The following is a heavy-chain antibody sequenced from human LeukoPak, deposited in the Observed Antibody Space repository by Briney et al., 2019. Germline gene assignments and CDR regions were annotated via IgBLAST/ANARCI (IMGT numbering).Heavy chain of an antibody. J-gene: IGHJ4*02. Sequence: GGSLRLSCAVSGFTFSSYGMHWVRHPPSKGLEWVAVIWYDGSNKYYADSVKGRFTISRDNSKHTLYRQMNSRRAEDTAVYYCARDCSSTSCYLPDYWGQGTLVTVSS. CDR2: IWYDGSNK. V-gene: IGHV3-33*01. CDR3: ARDCSSTSCYLPDY. CDR1: GFTFSSYG. D-gene: IGHD2-2*01.